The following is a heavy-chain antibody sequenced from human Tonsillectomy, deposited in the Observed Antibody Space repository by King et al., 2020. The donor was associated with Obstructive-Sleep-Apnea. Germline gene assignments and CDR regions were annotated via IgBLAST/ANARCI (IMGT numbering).Heavy chain of an antibody. CDR1: GFTFSTYG. D-gene: IGHD2-21*02. CDR2: ISYYGSNK. CDR3: TKEGDAYCGGDCYLDY. J-gene: IGHJ4*02. V-gene: IGHV3-30*18. Sequence: GQLVESGGGVVQPGRSLRLSCSASGFTFSTYGMHWVRQAPGKGLEWVALISYYGSNKYYADSVTGRVTLSRDNSKNTLYLQRDSLRAEDTAVYYCTKEGDAYCGGDCYLDYWGQGTLVPVSS.